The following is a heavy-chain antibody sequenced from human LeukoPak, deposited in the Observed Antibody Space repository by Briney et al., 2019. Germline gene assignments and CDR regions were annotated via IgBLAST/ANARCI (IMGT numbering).Heavy chain of an antibody. V-gene: IGHV1-2*02. CDR1: GYRFTDYY. D-gene: IGHD6-13*01. Sequence: ASQKVSCKASGYRFTDYYLYWVRQAPGQGLEWMVWINPKSGGSKSAQRFQGRVTMTRDTTMSTAYMEMNRLGSDDTAVYYCARDGVQSSSSVGDWLDPWGQGTRVTVSS. J-gene: IGHJ5*02. CDR3: ARDGVQSSSSVGDWLDP. CDR2: INPKSGGS.